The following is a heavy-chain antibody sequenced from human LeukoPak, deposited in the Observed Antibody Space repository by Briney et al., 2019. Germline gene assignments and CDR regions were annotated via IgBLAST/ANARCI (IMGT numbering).Heavy chain of an antibody. CDR1: GGSFSGYY. D-gene: IGHD6-13*01. V-gene: IGHV4-34*01. J-gene: IGHJ4*02. Sequence: PSETLSLTCAVYGGSFSGYYWSWIRQPPEKGLEWIGEINHSGSTNYNPSLKSRVTISVDTSKNQFSLKLSSVTAADTAVYYCARVGDQYSSSPLNYFDYWGQGTLVTVSS. CDR3: ARVGDQYSSSPLNYFDY. CDR2: INHSGST.